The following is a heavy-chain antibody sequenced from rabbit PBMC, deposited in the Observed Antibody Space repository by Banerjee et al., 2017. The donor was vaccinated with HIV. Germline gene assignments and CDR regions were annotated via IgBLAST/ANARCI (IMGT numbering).Heavy chain of an antibody. Sequence: QEQLVESGGGLIQPEGSLTLTCTASGFSFSSSYYMCWVRQAPGKGLEWIACIYAGSSGSTYYASWAKGRFTISKTSSTTVTLQMTSLTAADTATYFCARRYISGWGEYYFNLWGQGTLVTVS. CDR1: GFSFSSSYY. D-gene: IGHD4-1*01. J-gene: IGHJ4*01. CDR3: ARRYISGWGEYYFNL. CDR2: IYAGSSGST. V-gene: IGHV1S45*01.